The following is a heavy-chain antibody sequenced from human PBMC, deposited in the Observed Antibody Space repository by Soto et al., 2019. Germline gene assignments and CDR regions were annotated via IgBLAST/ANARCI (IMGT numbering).Heavy chain of an antibody. CDR3: ATWHEREHAYDV. CDR1: GFTISGKKY. Sequence: DVQLVESGGGLIQPGASLRLSCAAFGFTISGKKYVAWVRQAPGKGLEWVSALYDLDGSFYAASVKGRFTNSSDSSKTTVYLQMNDLRPDDTAVYYCATWHEREHAYDVWGQGTTVTVSS. J-gene: IGHJ3*01. D-gene: IGHD1-1*01. V-gene: IGHV3-53*01. CDR2: LYDLDGS.